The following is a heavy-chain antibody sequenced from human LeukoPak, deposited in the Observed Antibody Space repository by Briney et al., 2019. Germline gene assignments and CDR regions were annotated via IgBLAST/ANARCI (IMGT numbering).Heavy chain of an antibody. CDR2: ISYSGST. CDR1: GASISSYY. CDR3: ARAPYYYDSSGYGAFDI. V-gene: IGHV4-59*01. D-gene: IGHD3-22*01. J-gene: IGHJ3*02. Sequence: PSETLSLTCTVSGASISSYYWSWIRQPPGKGLEWIGYISYSGSTNYNPSLKSRVTISVDTSKTQFSLKLSSVTAADTAVYYCARAPYYYDSSGYGAFDIWGQGTMVTVSS.